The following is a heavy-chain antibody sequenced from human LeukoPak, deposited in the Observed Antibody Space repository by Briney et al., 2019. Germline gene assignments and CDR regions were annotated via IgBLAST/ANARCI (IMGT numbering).Heavy chain of an antibody. CDR3: AKDERYYDSSGYPFDY. CDR1: GFTFSSYA. Sequence: PGGSLRLSCAASGFTFSSYAMSWVRQAPGKGLEWVSAISGSGGSTYYADSVKGRFTISRDNSKNTLYLQMNSLRAEDTAVYYCAKDERYYDSSGYPFDYWGQGTLVTVSS. CDR2: ISGSGGST. J-gene: IGHJ4*02. D-gene: IGHD3-22*01. V-gene: IGHV3-23*01.